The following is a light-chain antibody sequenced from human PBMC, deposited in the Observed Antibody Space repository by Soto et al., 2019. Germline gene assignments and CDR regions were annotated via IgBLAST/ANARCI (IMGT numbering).Light chain of an antibody. CDR1: GSNIASNP. V-gene: IGLV1-44*01. J-gene: IGLJ3*02. Sequence: QSVLTQPPSASATPGQRVTISCSGSGSNIASNPVNWYQQFTGTPPKLVVYSNNGRPSGVPDRFSGSRSGASASLAISGLQSDDEAVYYCSAWDDSLNGRVFGGGTKVTVL. CDR2: SNN. CDR3: SAWDDSLNGRV.